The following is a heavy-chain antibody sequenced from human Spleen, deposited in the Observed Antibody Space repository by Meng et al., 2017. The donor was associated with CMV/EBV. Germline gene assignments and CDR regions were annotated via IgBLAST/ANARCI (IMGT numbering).Heavy chain of an antibody. CDR2: INSNSGGT. CDR3: ARGAEYTSSFDY. CDR1: GYTFTGYY. Sequence: ASVKVSCKASGYTFTGYYMYWVRQAPGQGLEWMGWINSNSGGTNYAQKLQGRVTMTRDTSISTAYMELSRLRSEDTAVYYCARGAEYTSSFDYWGQGTLVTVSS. J-gene: IGHJ4*02. V-gene: IGHV1-2*02. D-gene: IGHD6-6*01.